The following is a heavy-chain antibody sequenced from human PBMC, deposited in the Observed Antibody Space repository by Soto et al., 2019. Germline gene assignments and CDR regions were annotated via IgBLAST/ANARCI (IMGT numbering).Heavy chain of an antibody. D-gene: IGHD3-3*01. CDR2: INAGNGNT. Sequence: ASVKVSCKASGYTFTSYAMHWVRQAPGQRLEWMGWINAGNGNTKYSQKFQGRVTITRDTSASTAYMELSSLRSEDTAVYYCASDNYDFWSGYLASGFEPWGQGTLVTVSS. J-gene: IGHJ5*02. CDR3: ASDNYDFWSGYLASGFEP. CDR1: GYTFTSYA. V-gene: IGHV1-3*01.